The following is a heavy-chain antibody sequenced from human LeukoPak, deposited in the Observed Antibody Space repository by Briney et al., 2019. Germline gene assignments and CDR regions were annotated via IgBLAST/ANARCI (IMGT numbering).Heavy chain of an antibody. CDR3: ARVGRFSGSYFDY. V-gene: IGHV4-59*01. CDR1: GGSISSYY. Sequence: SETLSLTCTVSGGSISSYYWSWIRQPPGKGLEWIGYIYYSGSTNYNPSLKSRVTISADTSKNQFSLKLSSVTAADTAVYYCARVGRFSGSYFDYWGQGTLVTVSS. J-gene: IGHJ4*02. D-gene: IGHD1-26*01. CDR2: IYYSGST.